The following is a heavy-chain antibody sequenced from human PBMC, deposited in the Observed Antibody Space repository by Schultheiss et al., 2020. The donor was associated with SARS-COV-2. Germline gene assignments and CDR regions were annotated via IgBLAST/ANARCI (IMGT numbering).Heavy chain of an antibody. J-gene: IGHJ6*02. CDR1: GFTFSSYA. CDR2: ISYDGSKE. V-gene: IGHV3-30-3*01. Sequence: GGSLRLSCAVSGFTFSSYAMNWVRQAPGKGLEWVAVISYDGSKEYYAASVTGRFTISRDNAKNTLYLQMNSLRAEDSAVYYCAKGGRPYSLDVWGQGTTVTVSS. CDR3: AKGGRPYSLDV.